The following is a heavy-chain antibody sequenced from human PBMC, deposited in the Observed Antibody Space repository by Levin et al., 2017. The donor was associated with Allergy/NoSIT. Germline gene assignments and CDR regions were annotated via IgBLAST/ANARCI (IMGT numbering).Heavy chain of an antibody. V-gene: IGHV4-39*07. J-gene: IGHJ4*02. D-gene: IGHD6-19*01. Sequence: PSETLSLTCTVSGGSISSSSYYWGWIRQPPGKGLEWIGSIYYSGSTYYNPSLKSRVTISVDTSKNQFSLKLSSVTAADTAVYYCAREGYSSGWIDYWGQGTLVTVSS. CDR2: IYYSGST. CDR1: GGSISSSSYY. CDR3: AREGYSSGWIDY.